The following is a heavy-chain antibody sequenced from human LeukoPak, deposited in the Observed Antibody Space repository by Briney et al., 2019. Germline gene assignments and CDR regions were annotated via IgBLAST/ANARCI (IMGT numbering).Heavy chain of an antibody. J-gene: IGHJ4*02. V-gene: IGHV1-46*01. CDR3: ARDTAAAGPFDY. Sequence: ASVKVSCKASGYTFTSYYMHWVRRAPGQGLEWMGIINPSGGSTSYAQEFQGRVTMTRDTSTSTVYMELSSLRSEDTAVYYCARDTAAAGPFDYWGQGTLVTVSS. D-gene: IGHD6-13*01. CDR2: INPSGGST. CDR1: GYTFTSYY.